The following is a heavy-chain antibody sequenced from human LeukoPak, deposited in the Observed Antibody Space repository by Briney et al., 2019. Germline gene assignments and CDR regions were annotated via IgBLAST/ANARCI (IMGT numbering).Heavy chain of an antibody. D-gene: IGHD6-13*01. V-gene: IGHV3-21*01. Sequence: GGSLRLSCAASGFAFSSYSMNWVRQAPGKGLEWVSSISSRSRFIYYADSVKGRFSISRDDAKNSLFLQTNSLSAEDTAVYYCARDGGIAPSGTVTYYYYYMDVWGKGTTVTVSS. CDR2: ISSRSRFI. J-gene: IGHJ6*03. CDR1: GFAFSSYS. CDR3: ARDGGIAPSGTVTYYYYYMDV.